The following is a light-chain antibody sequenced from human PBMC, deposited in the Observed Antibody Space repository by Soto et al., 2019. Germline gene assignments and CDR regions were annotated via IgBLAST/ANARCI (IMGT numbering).Light chain of an antibody. J-gene: IGLJ1*01. CDR3: CSYAGSGTYV. CDR1: SSDVGSYNL. V-gene: IGLV2-23*01. Sequence: QCALTQPASVFGSPGQSITISCTRTSSDVGSYNLVSWYQQHPGKAPKFMIYEGSKRPSGVSNRFSGSKSGNTASLTISGLQAEDEADYYCCSYAGSGTYVFGTGTKLTVL. CDR2: EGS.